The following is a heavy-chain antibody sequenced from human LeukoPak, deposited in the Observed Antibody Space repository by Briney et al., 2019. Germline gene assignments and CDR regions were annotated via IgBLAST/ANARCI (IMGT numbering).Heavy chain of an antibody. J-gene: IGHJ3*02. CDR1: GGSISSSSYY. CDR3: AARGGGYVPDALDI. D-gene: IGHD5-12*01. CDR2: IYYSGST. V-gene: IGHV4-39*01. Sequence: SETLSLTCTVSGGSISSSSYYWGWIRQPPGKGLEWIGSIYYSGSTYYNPSLKSRVTISVDTSKNRFSLKLSSVTAADTAVYYCAARGGGYVPDALDIWGQGTMVIVSS.